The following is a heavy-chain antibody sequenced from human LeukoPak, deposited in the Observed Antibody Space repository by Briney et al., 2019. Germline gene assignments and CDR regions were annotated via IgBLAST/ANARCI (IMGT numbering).Heavy chain of an antibody. CDR3: ARQRKIQLWLRNFDY. CDR2: INHSGST. CDR1: GGSFSGYY. Sequence: SETLSLTCAVYGGSFSGYYWSWIRQPPGKGLEWIGEINHSGSTNYNPSLKSRVTISVDTSKNQFSLKLSSVTAADTAVYYCARQRKIQLWLRNFDYWGQGTLVTVSS. J-gene: IGHJ4*02. V-gene: IGHV4-34*01. D-gene: IGHD5-18*01.